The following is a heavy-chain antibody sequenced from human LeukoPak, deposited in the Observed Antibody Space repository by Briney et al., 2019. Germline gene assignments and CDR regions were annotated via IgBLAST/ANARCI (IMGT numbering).Heavy chain of an antibody. CDR3: AREEPGDLGQAFHY. D-gene: IGHD7-27*01. Sequence: GGSLRLSCAASGFTFSNYGMHWVRQAPGKGLEWVAVIWYDGSNKYYGDSVKGRFTISRDNSKNTLYLQMNSLRAEDTAVYYCAREEPGDLGQAFHYWGQGTLVTVSS. V-gene: IGHV3-33*01. J-gene: IGHJ4*02. CDR1: GFTFSNYG. CDR2: IWYDGSNK.